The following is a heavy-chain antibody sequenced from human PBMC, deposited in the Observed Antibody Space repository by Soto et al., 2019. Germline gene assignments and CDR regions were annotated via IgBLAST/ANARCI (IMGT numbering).Heavy chain of an antibody. CDR1: GYSFTSYW. J-gene: IGHJ4*03. CDR2: IYPGDSDT. D-gene: IGHD3-22*01. CDR3: ARQLDSSCYYWVF. Sequence: PGESLKISCKGSGYSFTSYWIGWVRQMPGKGLEWMGIIYPGDSDTRYSPSFQGQVTISADKSISTAYLQWSSLKASANAMYYCARQLDSSCYYWVFWGQGTLVTVS. V-gene: IGHV5-51*01.